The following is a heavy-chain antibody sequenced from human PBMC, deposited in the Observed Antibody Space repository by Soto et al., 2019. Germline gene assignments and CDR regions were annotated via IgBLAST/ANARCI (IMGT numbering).Heavy chain of an antibody. V-gene: IGHV4-4*02. CDR3: AREIVTAGGNNYFDP. J-gene: IGHJ5*02. CDR1: GGTVASSHW. D-gene: IGHD2-21*02. Sequence: SETLSLTCGVSGGTVASSHWWSWVRQSPGRGLEWIGNVYHTGDTNFNPSLQSRVPFSVDKSNNQFSLRLTSVTAADTAVYFCAREIVTAGGNNYFDPWGPGTLVTVSS. CDR2: VYHTGDT.